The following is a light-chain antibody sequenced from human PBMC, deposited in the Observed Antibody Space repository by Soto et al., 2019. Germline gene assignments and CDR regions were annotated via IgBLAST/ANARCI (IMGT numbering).Light chain of an antibody. CDR1: QSVPSNF. CDR2: GVS. J-gene: IGKJ1*01. Sequence: EIVLTQSPGTLSLSPGDRATLSCRASQSVPSNFLAWYQQKPGQAPILVIYGVSRRATGIPDRFSGSGSGTDFTLTISRLEPEVFALYYCQHYDSSWTFGQGTKVEIK. V-gene: IGKV3-20*01. CDR3: QHYDSSWT.